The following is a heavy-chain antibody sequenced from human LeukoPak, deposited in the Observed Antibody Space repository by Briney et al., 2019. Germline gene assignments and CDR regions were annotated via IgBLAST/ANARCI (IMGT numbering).Heavy chain of an antibody. CDR2: IIPIFGTA. CDR3: ARGYCSSTSCYRTHAFDI. J-gene: IGHJ3*02. D-gene: IGHD2-2*02. V-gene: IGHV1-69*05. Sequence: ASVKVSCKASGGTFSSYAISWVRQAPGQGLEWMGGIIPIFGTANYAQKFQGRVTITTDESTSTAYMELSSLRSEDTAVYYCARGYCSSTSCYRTHAFDIWGQGTMVTVSS. CDR1: GGTFSSYA.